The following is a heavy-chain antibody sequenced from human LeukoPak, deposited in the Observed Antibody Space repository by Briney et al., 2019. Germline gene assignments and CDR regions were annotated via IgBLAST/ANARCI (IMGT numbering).Heavy chain of an antibody. V-gene: IGHV1-8*01. CDR1: GYTFTSYD. Sequence: ASVKVSCKASGYTFTSYDINWVRQATGQGLEWMGWMNPNSGNTGYAQKFQGRVTMTRNTSISTAYMELSSLRSEDTAVYYCARGDSSGWHYYYYYYGMDVWGQGTTVTVSS. CDR2: MNPNSGNT. J-gene: IGHJ6*02. CDR3: ARGDSSGWHYYYYYYGMDV. D-gene: IGHD6-19*01.